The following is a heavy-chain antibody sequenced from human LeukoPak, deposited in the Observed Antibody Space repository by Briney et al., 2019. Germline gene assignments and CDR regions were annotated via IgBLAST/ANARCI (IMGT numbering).Heavy chain of an antibody. J-gene: IGHJ4*02. D-gene: IGHD2-15*01. CDR1: GFTFSSYA. V-gene: IGHV3-23*01. CDR2: ISGGGSST. Sequence: GGSLRLSCAASGFTFSSYAMSWVRQAPGKGLEWVSTISGGGSSTYSADSVKGQFTISRDNSKNALYLQMNSLRAEDTAVYYCAKDRLTTAATLGAVSFDYWGQGTLVTVSS. CDR3: AKDRLTTAATLGAVSFDY.